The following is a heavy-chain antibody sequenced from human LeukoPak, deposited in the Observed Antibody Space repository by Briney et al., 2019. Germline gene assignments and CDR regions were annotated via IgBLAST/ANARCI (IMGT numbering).Heavy chain of an antibody. D-gene: IGHD2-15*01. V-gene: IGHV1-46*01. Sequence: ASVKVSCKASGYTFTSSYMHWVRQAPGQGLEWMGIINPSGGSTSYAQKFQGRVTMTRDTSTSTVYMELSSLRSEDTAVYYCARDRRYCSGGSCYWFDPWGQGTLVTVSS. J-gene: IGHJ5*02. CDR3: ARDRRYCSGGSCYWFDP. CDR2: INPSGGST. CDR1: GYTFTSSY.